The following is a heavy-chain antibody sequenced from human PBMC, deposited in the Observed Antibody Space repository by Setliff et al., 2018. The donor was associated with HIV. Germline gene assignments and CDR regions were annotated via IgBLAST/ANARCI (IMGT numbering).Heavy chain of an antibody. V-gene: IGHV1-2*02. CDR1: GYTFTDNY. CDR3: ARDYIHVFGI. J-gene: IGHJ3*02. CDR2: INSASGGT. Sequence: ASVKVSCKASGYTFTDNYIHWVRQAPGQGLECMAWINSASGGTNYAQNFQGRVTVTRDTSINTVYLEVNGLKSDDTAVYYCARDYIHVFGIWGQGTMVTVSS.